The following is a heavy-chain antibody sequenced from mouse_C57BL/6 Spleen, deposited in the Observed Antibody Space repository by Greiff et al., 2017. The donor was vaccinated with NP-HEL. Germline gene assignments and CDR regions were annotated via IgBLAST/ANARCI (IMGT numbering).Heavy chain of an antibody. J-gene: IGHJ1*03. CDR2: INPNNGGT. Sequence: VQLQQSGPELVKPGASVKIPCKASGYTFTDYNMDWVKQSHGKSLEWIGDINPNNGGTIYNQKFKGKATLTVDKSSSTAYMELRSLTSEDTAVYYCARGGYGSSYGGYFDVWGTGTTVTVSS. CDR1: GYTFTDYN. V-gene: IGHV1-18*01. D-gene: IGHD1-1*01. CDR3: ARGGYGSSYGGYFDV.